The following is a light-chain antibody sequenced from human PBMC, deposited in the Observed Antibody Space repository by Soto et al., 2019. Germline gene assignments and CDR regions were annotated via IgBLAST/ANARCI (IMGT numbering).Light chain of an antibody. CDR1: SSNIGTNS. J-gene: IGLJ2*01. V-gene: IGLV1-44*01. CDR3: ASWDDSLNGVV. CDR2: GNY. Sequence: QSALTQPPSASGTPGQRVSISCSGSSSNIGTNSVNWYQQLPGTAPKLLIYGNYERPSGVPDRFSGSRSGTSASLAISGLQSEDASDYYCASWDDSLNGVVFGGGTKLTVL.